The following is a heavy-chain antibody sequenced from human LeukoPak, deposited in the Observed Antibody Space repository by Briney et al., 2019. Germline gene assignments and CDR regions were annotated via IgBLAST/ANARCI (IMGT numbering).Heavy chain of an antibody. D-gene: IGHD3-10*01. CDR3: ASNYGSGSYYTPLNWYFDL. J-gene: IGHJ2*01. CDR2: IYYSGST. Sequence: PSETLSLTCTVSGGSLSSGTFYWSWIRQPPGKGLEWIGSIYYSGSTYYNPSLKSRVTISVDTSKNQFSLKLSSVTAADTAVYYCASNYGSGSYYTPLNWYFDLWGRGTLVTVSS. CDR1: GGSLSSGTFY. V-gene: IGHV4-39*01.